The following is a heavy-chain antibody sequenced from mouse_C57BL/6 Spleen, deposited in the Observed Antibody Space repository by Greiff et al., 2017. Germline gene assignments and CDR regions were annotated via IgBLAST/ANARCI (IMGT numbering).Heavy chain of an antibody. V-gene: IGHV7-3*01. CDR2: IRNKANGYTT. D-gene: IGHD3-2*02. CDR1: GFTFTDYY. Sequence: EVKLMESGGGLVQPGGSLSLSCAASGFTFTDYYMSWVRQPPGKALEWLGFIRNKANGYTTEYSAPVKGRFTISRDNSQSILYLQMNARRAEDSATYYCARYEKSSGYGYFGDWGQGATLTVSS. CDR3: ARYEKSSGYGYFGD. J-gene: IGHJ2*01.